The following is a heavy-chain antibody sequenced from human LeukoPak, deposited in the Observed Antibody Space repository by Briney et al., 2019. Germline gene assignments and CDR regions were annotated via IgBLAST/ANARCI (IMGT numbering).Heavy chain of an antibody. Sequence: GGSLRLSCAASGFTFSNYWMSWVRQAPGKGLEWVANIQQDGSEKYYVDSVKGRFTISRDNTKKSMYLQMNSLRAEDTAVYYCARDLWYNDFWNGSDTWGQGTLVTVSS. J-gene: IGHJ5*02. CDR3: ARDLWYNDFWNGSDT. V-gene: IGHV3-7*01. CDR2: IQQDGSEK. D-gene: IGHD3-3*01. CDR1: GFTFSNYW.